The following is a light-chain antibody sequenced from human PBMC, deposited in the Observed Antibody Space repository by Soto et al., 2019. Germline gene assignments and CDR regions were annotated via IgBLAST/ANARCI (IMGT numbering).Light chain of an antibody. V-gene: IGLV2-14*01. CDR2: EVS. Sequence: QSVLTQPASVSGSPGQSITISCTGTSSDVGGYNYVSWYQQHAGKAPKLMIYEVSDRPSGVSNRFSGSKSGNTASLTISGLQAEDEADYYRSSYTSSSTLELFGGGTKLTVL. CDR3: SSYTSSSTLEL. J-gene: IGLJ3*02. CDR1: SSDVGGYNY.